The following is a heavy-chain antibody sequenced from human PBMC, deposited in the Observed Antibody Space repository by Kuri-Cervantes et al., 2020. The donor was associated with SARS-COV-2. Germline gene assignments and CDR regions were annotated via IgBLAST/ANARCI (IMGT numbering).Heavy chain of an antibody. CDR1: GYTFTGYY. V-gene: IGHV1-69*13. D-gene: IGHD2-21*02. CDR2: IIPIFGTA. J-gene: IGHJ4*02. Sequence: SVKVSCKASGYTFTGYYMHWVRQAPGQGLEWMGGIIPIFGTANYAQKFQGRVTITADESTSTAYMELSSLRSEDTAVYYCARDSADCGGDCYYDYWGQGTLVTVSS. CDR3: ARDSADCGGDCYYDY.